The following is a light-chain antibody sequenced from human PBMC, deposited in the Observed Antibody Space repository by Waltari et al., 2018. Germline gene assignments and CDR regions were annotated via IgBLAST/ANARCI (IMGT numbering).Light chain of an antibody. J-gene: IGLJ3*02. CDR3: AAWDGGLSNWL. CDR1: SSNIGCNY. Sequence: QSVLTQPPSASGTPGQRITISCSGGSSNIGCNYVFWYQQLPGTAPKLLSSANSHGPSGVPNRVSGSKSGTSASRAISGLRPEDEADDYGAAWDGGLSNWLFGGGTRLTVL. CDR2: ANS. V-gene: IGLV1-47*02.